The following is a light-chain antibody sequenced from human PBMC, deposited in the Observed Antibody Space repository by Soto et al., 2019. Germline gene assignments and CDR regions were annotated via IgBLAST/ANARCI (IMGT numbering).Light chain of an antibody. CDR2: GTS. Sequence: EVVLTQSPGTLSLSPGKRATLSCRASQSVSSSYLAWYQQKPGQAPRLLIYGTSSRATGIPDRFSGSGSGTEFTLIISRLEPEDFAVYYCQQYGGSPPFTFGQGTKLEIK. CDR1: QSVSSSY. CDR3: QQYGGSPPFT. V-gene: IGKV3-20*01. J-gene: IGKJ2*01.